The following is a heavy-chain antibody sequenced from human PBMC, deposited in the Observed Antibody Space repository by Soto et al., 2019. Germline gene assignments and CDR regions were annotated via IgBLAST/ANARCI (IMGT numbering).Heavy chain of an antibody. Sequence: PGGSLRLSCAASGFTLSSDDMNWVRQAPGKGLEWISYISTSGSAIKYADSVKGRFTISRDTVKNSLYLQMNSLRDEDTAVYYCTSLDYWGQGTLVTVS. CDR2: ISTSGSAI. CDR1: GFTLSSDD. J-gene: IGHJ4*02. V-gene: IGHV3-48*02. CDR3: TSLDY.